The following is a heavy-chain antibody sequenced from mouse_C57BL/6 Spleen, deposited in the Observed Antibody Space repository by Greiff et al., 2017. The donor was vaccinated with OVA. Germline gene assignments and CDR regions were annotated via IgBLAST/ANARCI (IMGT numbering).Heavy chain of an antibody. J-gene: IGHJ4*01. Sequence: VQLQQSGPELVKPGASVKISCKASGYAFSSSWMNWVKQRPGKGLEWIGRIYPGDGDTNYNGKFKGKTTLTADKSSSTAYMQLSSLTSEDSAVYVCARGGVVEKGYAMDDWGQGTSVTVSS. CDR3: ARGGVVEKGYAMDD. V-gene: IGHV1-82*01. CDR2: IYPGDGDT. CDR1: GYAFSSSW. D-gene: IGHD1-1*01.